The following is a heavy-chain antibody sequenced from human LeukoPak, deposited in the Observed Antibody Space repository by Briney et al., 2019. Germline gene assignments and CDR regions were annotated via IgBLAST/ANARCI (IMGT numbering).Heavy chain of an antibody. V-gene: IGHV1-18*01. CDR2: VYTSNGAT. CDR1: GYNFNRYS. D-gene: IGHD5-18*01. J-gene: IGHJ4*02. CDR3: ARVSDTSMVTPGFDS. Sequence: ASVKVSRKTSGYNFNRYSITWVRQAPGQGLEWMGWVYTSNGATNYEDKFQGRVTMTTETVTKTAYLELRRLTSGDTAMYFCARVSDTSMVTPGFDSWGQGTLVTVS.